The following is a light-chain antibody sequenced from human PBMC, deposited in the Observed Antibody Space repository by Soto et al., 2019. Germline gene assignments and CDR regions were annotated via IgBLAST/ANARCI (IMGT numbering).Light chain of an antibody. CDR3: QQYDNDSWT. J-gene: IGKJ1*01. CDR1: QSISSW. CDR2: KAS. V-gene: IGKV1-5*03. Sequence: DIQMTQSPSTLSASVGDRVIITCRASQSISSWLAWYQQKPGKAPNLLIYKASTLKSGVPSRFSGSGSGTEFTPSISSLQPDDFATDYCQQYDNDSWTFGQGTKVEIK.